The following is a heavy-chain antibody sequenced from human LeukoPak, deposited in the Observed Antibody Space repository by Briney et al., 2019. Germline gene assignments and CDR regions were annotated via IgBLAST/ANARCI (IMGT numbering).Heavy chain of an antibody. J-gene: IGHJ4*02. D-gene: IGHD1-26*01. CDR1: GGSISSYY. V-gene: IGHV4-59*01. CDR3: AREPSESFIDY. CDR2: IYYSGST. Sequence: SETLSLTCTVSGGSISSYYWSWIRQPPGKGLEWIAYIYYSGSTNYNPSLKSRVTISVDTSKNQFSLKLSSVTAADTAVYYCAREPSESFIDYWGQGTLVTVSS.